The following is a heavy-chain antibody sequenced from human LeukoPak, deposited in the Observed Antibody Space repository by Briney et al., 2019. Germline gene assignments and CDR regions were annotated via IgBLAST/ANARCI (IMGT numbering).Heavy chain of an antibody. Sequence: PGGSLRLSCAASGFTFSKDWMNWVRQAPGKGLEWVAVISYDGSNKYYADSVKGRFTISRDNSKNTLYLQMNSLRAEDTAVYYCASPYTAMDLTDYWGQGTLVTVSS. CDR2: ISYDGSNK. CDR1: GFTFSKDW. V-gene: IGHV3-30-3*01. D-gene: IGHD5-18*01. CDR3: ASPYTAMDLTDY. J-gene: IGHJ4*02.